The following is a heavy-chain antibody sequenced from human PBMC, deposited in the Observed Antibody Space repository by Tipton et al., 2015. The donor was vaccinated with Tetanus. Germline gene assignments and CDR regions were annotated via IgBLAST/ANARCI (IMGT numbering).Heavy chain of an antibody. CDR3: ARAAYSSTPDH. D-gene: IGHD6-13*01. CDR1: GFTFSDYG. CDR2: IHPRGTSM. J-gene: IGHJ4*02. Sequence: SLRLSCAASGFTFSDYGMNWVRQAPGKGLEWVSYIHPRGTSMYYADSVKGRFTISRDNAQNSLYLQMNSLGDEDTAVYYCARAAYSSTPDHWGQGTLVTVSS. V-gene: IGHV3-48*02.